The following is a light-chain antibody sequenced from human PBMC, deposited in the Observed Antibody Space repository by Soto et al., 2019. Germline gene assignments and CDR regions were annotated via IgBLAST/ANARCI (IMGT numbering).Light chain of an antibody. J-gene: IGKJ1*01. CDR2: GGS. CDR3: QQYGSSPRT. CDR1: QSVSDNY. Sequence: EIVLTQSPGTLSLYPGERATLSCRASQSVSDNYLAWYQQKPGQAPRLLIYGGSYRATGIPDRFSGSGSGTDFTLTISRLEPEDFAVYYCQQYGSSPRTFGQGTKVEIK. V-gene: IGKV3-20*01.